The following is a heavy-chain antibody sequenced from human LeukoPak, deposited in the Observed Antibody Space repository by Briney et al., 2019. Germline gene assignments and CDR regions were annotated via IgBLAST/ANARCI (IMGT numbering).Heavy chain of an antibody. CDR3: AKAAYYYDSSGYYSGYYFDY. Sequence: GGSLRLSCAASGFTFSIYAMSWVRQAPGKGLEWVSAISGSVGSTYYADSVKGRFTISRDNSKNTLYLQMNSLRAEDTAVYYCAKAAYYYDSSGYYSGYYFDYWGQGTLVTVSS. CDR2: ISGSVGST. J-gene: IGHJ4*02. V-gene: IGHV3-23*01. D-gene: IGHD3-22*01. CDR1: GFTFSIYA.